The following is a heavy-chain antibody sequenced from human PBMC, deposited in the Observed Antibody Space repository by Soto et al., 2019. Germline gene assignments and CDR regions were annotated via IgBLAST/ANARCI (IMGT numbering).Heavy chain of an antibody. CDR1: GGTFSSYA. J-gene: IGHJ4*02. D-gene: IGHD3-22*01. V-gene: IGHV1-69*06. CDR3: ARSPLYYYDSSGSYYFDY. CDR2: IIPIFGTA. Sequence: QVQLVQSGAEVKKPGSSVKVSCKASGGTFSSYAISWVRQAPGQGLEWMGGIIPIFGTANYAQKFQGRVTITADKSTSTDSMELSRLRFENTAVYYCARSPLYYYDSSGSYYFDYWGQGTLVTVSS.